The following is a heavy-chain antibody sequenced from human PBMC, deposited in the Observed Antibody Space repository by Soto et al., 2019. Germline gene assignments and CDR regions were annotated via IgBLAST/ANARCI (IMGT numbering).Heavy chain of an antibody. Sequence: QVQLVQSGAEVKKPGASVKVSCKASGYTFTGYYMHWVRQAPGQGLEWMGWINPNSGGTNYAQKFQGRVTMTRDMSISTAYMELSRLRSDDTAVYYCARDSSYDSSGYYYFFDYWGQGTLVTVSS. CDR2: INPNSGGT. J-gene: IGHJ4*02. CDR1: GYTFTGYY. V-gene: IGHV1-2*02. D-gene: IGHD3-22*01. CDR3: ARDSSYDSSGYYYFFDY.